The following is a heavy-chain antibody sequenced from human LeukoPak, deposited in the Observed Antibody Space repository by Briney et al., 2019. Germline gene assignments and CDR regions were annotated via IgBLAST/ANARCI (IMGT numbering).Heavy chain of an antibody. D-gene: IGHD6-19*01. CDR3: ARDRGSSGLDH. V-gene: IGHV3-11*06. Sequence: GGSLRLSCAVSGFTFSDYYMSWIRQAPGKGLEWVSYISSSSSYANYADSVKGRFTFSRDNTKNSLYLQMNSLRAEDTAVYYCARDRGSSGLDHWGQGTLVTVSS. CDR2: ISSSSSYA. CDR1: GFTFSDYY. J-gene: IGHJ4*02.